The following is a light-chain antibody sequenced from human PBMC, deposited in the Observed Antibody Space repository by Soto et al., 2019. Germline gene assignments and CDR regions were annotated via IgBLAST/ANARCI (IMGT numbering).Light chain of an antibody. J-gene: IGLJ7*01. CDR2: EDS. Sequence: QSVLTQPPSVSAAPGQKVTISCSGTSSNIESHSVSWYQRLPGTAPKLLIYEDSVRPSEIPDRFSGSKSGTSATLGITGLQPGDEADYYCGAWDTSLSAGVFGGGTQLTVL. V-gene: IGLV1-51*02. CDR1: SSNIESHS. CDR3: GAWDTSLSAGV.